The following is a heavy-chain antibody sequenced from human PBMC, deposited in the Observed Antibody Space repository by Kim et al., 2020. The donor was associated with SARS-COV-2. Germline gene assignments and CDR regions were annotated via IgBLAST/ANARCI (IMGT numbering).Heavy chain of an antibody. V-gene: IGHV3-15*01. Sequence: YAAPVKGRLTISRDDSKNTLYLQMNSLKTEDTAVYYCTTVVRGSGSYFDYWGQGTLVTVSS. CDR3: TTVVRGSGSYFDY. J-gene: IGHJ4*02. D-gene: IGHD3-10*01.